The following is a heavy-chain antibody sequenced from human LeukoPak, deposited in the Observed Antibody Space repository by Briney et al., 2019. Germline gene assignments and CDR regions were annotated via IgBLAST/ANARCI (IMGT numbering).Heavy chain of an antibody. CDR3: ARGPFDWLLHMCFDY. CDR2: IWYDGSNK. Sequence: PGRSLRLSCAASGFTFSSYGMHWVRQAPGKGLEWVAVIWYDGSNKYYADSVKGRFTISRDNSKNTLYLQMNSLRAEGTAVYYCARGPFDWLLHMCFDYWGQGTLVTVSS. V-gene: IGHV3-33*01. J-gene: IGHJ4*02. CDR1: GFTFSSYG. D-gene: IGHD3-9*01.